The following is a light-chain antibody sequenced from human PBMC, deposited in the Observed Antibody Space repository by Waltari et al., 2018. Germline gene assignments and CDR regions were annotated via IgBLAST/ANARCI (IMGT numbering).Light chain of an antibody. CDR1: SSDVGVHNY. CDR2: AVN. Sequence: QSALTQPASVSGSPGQSITISCTGTSSDVGVHNYVSWYQQHPGKAPKLMIYAVNKRPSLVSDRFSGSRSGNTASLTISGLQAEDEADYYCSSYTTSNTWVFGGGTKLTVL. CDR3: SSYTTSNTWV. V-gene: IGLV2-14*03. J-gene: IGLJ3*02.